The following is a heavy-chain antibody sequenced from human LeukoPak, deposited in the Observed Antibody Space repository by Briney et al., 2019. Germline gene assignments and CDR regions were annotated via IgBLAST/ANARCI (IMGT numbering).Heavy chain of an antibody. Sequence: GGSLRLSCAASGFTFSSYGMHWVRQAPGKGLEWVAVISYDGSNKYYADSVKGRFTISRDNSKNTLYLQMNSLRAEDTAVYYCAREAITMVRGAYFDYWGQGTLVTVSS. D-gene: IGHD3-10*01. CDR2: ISYDGSNK. CDR3: AREAITMVRGAYFDY. CDR1: GFTFSSYG. J-gene: IGHJ4*02. V-gene: IGHV3-30*19.